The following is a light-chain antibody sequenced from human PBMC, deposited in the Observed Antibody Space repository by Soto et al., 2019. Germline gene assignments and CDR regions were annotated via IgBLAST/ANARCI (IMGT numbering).Light chain of an antibody. Sequence: DRVMTQSPDTLYASPGERVTLSCRASQSVSSKLVWYQRKPGQAPRLLIYGASTRATGIPDRFSGSGSGTEFSLTINSLQSEDFAVYYCHHYNNWWAFGQGTKVDIK. CDR2: GAS. CDR3: HHYNNWWA. J-gene: IGKJ1*01. CDR1: QSVSSK. V-gene: IGKV3-15*01.